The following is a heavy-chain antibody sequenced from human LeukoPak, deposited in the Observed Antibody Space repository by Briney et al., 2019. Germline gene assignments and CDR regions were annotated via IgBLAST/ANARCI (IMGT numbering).Heavy chain of an antibody. CDR2: ISSSSSYI. CDR3: ARDDVVGATKGVFDI. CDR1: GFTLSNYW. V-gene: IGHV3-21*01. D-gene: IGHD1-26*01. Sequence: GGSLRLSCAASGFTLSNYWVHWVRQAPGEGLVWVSSISSSSSYIYYADSVKGRFTISRDNAKNSLYLQMNSLRAEDTAVYYCARDDVVGATKGVFDIWGQGTMVTVSS. J-gene: IGHJ3*02.